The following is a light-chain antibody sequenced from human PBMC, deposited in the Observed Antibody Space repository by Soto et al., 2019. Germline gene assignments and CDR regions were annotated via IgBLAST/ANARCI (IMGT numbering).Light chain of an antibody. V-gene: IGLV3-9*01. CDR3: QLWDSSTARV. Sequence: SYELTQPLSVSVALGQTARITCGGNNIGSKNVHWYQQKPGQAPVLVIYRDSNRPSVIPERFSGSNSGNTATLTISRAQAGDEADYYCQLWDSSTARVFGGGTKLTVL. CDR2: RDS. CDR1: NIGSKN. J-gene: IGLJ2*01.